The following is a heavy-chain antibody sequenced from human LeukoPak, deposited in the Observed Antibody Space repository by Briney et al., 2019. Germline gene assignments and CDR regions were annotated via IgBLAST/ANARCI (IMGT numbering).Heavy chain of an antibody. CDR3: ARDRSVGVLPAPTFDF. CDR1: GFTFSDYY. CDR2: VFHSGNT. D-gene: IGHD2-2*01. Sequence: PGGSLRLSCAASGFTFSDYYMSWIRQAPGKGLEWVGSVFHSGNTYYNPSLKSRLTISADTSKNQFSLTLTSVTAADTAVYYCARDRSVGVLPAPTFDFWGQGPWSPSPQ. J-gene: IGHJ4*02. V-gene: IGHV4-38-2*02.